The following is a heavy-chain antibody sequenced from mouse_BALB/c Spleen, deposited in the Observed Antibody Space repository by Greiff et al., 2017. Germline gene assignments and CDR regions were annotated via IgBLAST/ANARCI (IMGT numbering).Heavy chain of an antibody. CDR3: AKHRRNDGYYEWYFDV. Sequence: VQRVESGPGLVAPSQSLSITCTVSGFSLTDYGVSWIRQPPGTGLEWLGVIWGGGSTYYNSALKSRLSISKDNSKSQVFLKMNSLQTDDTAMYYCAKHRRNDGYYEWYFDVWGAGTTVTVSS. D-gene: IGHD2-3*01. V-gene: IGHV2-6-5*01. J-gene: IGHJ1*01. CDR1: GFSLTDYG. CDR2: IWGGGST.